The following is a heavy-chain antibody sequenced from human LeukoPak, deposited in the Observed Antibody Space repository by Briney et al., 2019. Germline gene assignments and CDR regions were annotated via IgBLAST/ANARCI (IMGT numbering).Heavy chain of an antibody. CDR1: GFTLSSNA. V-gene: IGHV3-23*01. CDR2: ISGSGGST. CDR3: ATGGQWPNGHSDY. Sequence: GGSLLLSCAASGFTLSSNAMTWVRQPPGKGLEWVSAISGSGGSTYYAASVKGRFTFSRDNSKNTLYLQMNSLRAEDTAVDYCATGGQWPNGHSDYWGQGTLVTVSS. J-gene: IGHJ4*02. D-gene: IGHD6-19*01.